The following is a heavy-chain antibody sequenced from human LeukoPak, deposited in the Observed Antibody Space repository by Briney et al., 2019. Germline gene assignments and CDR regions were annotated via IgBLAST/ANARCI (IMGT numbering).Heavy chain of an antibody. D-gene: IGHD1-1*01. V-gene: IGHV4-38-2*02. Sequence: SETLSLTCTVSGYSISSGYYWGWIRQPPGKGLEWIGTIYHSGSTYYNPSLRSRVTISVDTSKNQFSLKLSSVTAADTAVYYCARGQPSTWKGRGFQHWGQGTLVTVSS. CDR2: IYHSGST. CDR1: GYSISSGYY. J-gene: IGHJ1*01. CDR3: ARGQPSTWKGRGFQH.